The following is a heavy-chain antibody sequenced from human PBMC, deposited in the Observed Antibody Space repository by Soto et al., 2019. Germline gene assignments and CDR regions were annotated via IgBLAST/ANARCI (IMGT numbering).Heavy chain of an antibody. Sequence: SETLSLTCTISGGSISVYYWSWIRQPPGRALEWIGYNYDSGSPYYNPSLRSRVITSADTSKNQISLKLTSATAADTAVYYCARGVGSSPPRYWGRGTLVTVSS. CDR1: GGSISVYY. V-gene: IGHV4-59*01. D-gene: IGHD1-26*01. CDR3: ARGVGSSPPRY. CDR2: NYDSGSP. J-gene: IGHJ4*02.